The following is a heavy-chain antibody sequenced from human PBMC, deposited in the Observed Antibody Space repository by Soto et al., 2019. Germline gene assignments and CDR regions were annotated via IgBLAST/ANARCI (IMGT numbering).Heavy chain of an antibody. CDR1: GYTFTGYY. CDR2: INPNSGGT. D-gene: IGHD3-16*01. Sequence: ASVKVSGKASGYTFTGYYMHWVRQAPGQGLEWMGWINPNSGGTNYAQKFQGWVTMTRDTSISTAYMELSRLRSDDTAVYYCARDNGKGNLIRYYYGMDVWGQGTTVTVSS. J-gene: IGHJ6*02. CDR3: ARDNGKGNLIRYYYGMDV. V-gene: IGHV1-2*04.